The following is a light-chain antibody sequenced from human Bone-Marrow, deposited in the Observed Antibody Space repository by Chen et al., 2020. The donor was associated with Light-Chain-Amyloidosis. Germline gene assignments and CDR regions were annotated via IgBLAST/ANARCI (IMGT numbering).Light chain of an antibody. CDR1: QSVSSN. Sequence: EIVMTQSPATLSVSPGERATLSCRASQSVSSNLAWYQQKPGQAPRLLIYAASTRATGIPARFNGSGSGAEFTLTISSLQSEDFAVYFCQQYNNWPPWTFGQGTKVEIK. CDR3: QQYNNWPPWT. CDR2: AAS. J-gene: IGKJ1*01. V-gene: IGKV3-15*01.